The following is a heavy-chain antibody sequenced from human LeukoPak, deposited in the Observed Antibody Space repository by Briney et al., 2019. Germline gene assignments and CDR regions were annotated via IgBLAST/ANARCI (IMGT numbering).Heavy chain of an antibody. J-gene: IGHJ5*02. D-gene: IGHD2-2*02. Sequence: GGSLRLSCAASGFTFSSYAMSWVRQAPGKGLEWDSAISGSGGSTYYADSVKGRFTISRDNSKNTLYLQMNSLRAEDTAVYYCAKSGRKCSSTSCYTVWFDPWGQGTLVTVSS. V-gene: IGHV3-23*01. CDR2: ISGSGGST. CDR1: GFTFSSYA. CDR3: AKSGRKCSSTSCYTVWFDP.